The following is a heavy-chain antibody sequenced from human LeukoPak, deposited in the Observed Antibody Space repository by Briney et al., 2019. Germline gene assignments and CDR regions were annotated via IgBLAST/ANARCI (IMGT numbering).Heavy chain of an antibody. CDR3: ASSGGSLVDAFDI. J-gene: IGHJ3*02. CDR2: IIPIFGTA. CDR1: GYTLTELS. V-gene: IGHV1-69*13. D-gene: IGHD3-10*01. Sequence: SVKVSCKVSGYTLTELSMHWVRQAPGQGLEWMGGIIPIFGTANYAQKFQGRVTITADESTSTAYMELSSLRSEDTAVYYCASSGGSLVDAFDIWGQGTMVTVSS.